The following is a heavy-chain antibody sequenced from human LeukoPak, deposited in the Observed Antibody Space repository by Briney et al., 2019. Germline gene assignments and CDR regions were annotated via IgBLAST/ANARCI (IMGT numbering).Heavy chain of an antibody. CDR3: ARDDCSSISCYHNWFDP. D-gene: IGHD2-2*01. CDR2: INQDGSEK. CDR1: GFTFSSYW. J-gene: IGHJ5*02. V-gene: IGHV3-7*01. Sequence: GGSLRLSCAASGFTFSSYWMSWVRQAPGKGLEWVANINQDGSEKYYVDSVKGRFAISRDNAKNSLYLQMNSLRAEDTAVYYCARDDCSSISCYHNWFDPWGQGTLVTVSS.